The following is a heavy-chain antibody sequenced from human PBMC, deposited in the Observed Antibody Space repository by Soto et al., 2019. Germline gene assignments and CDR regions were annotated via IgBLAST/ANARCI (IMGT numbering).Heavy chain of an antibody. V-gene: IGHV4-59*12. CDR2: VHYVGTT. Sequence: SETLSLTCSVSGDSMSEFYWSWIRQSPGKGLEWIGYVHYVGTTKYNPSHKSRVTISVDTSKKQFSLNLRSVTAADTAVYYCTRLNYYETSGSPYFFDYWCQGAPGTVSS. J-gene: IGHJ4*02. CDR3: TRLNYYETSGSPYFFDY. D-gene: IGHD3-22*01. CDR1: GDSMSEFY.